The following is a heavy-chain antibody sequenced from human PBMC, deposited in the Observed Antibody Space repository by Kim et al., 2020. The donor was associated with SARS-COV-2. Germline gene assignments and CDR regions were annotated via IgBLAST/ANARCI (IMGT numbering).Heavy chain of an antibody. J-gene: IGHJ4*02. CDR3: ARDATYYYDSSGYYFGLAALGY. CDR2: ISSSSTI. D-gene: IGHD3-22*01. V-gene: IGHV3-48*02. CDR1: GFTFSSYS. Sequence: GGSLRLSCAASGFTFSSYSMNWVRQAPGKGLEWVSYISSSSTIYYADSVKGRFTISRDNAKNSLYLQMNSLRDEDTAVYYCARDATYYYDSSGYYFGLAALGYWGQGTLVTVSS.